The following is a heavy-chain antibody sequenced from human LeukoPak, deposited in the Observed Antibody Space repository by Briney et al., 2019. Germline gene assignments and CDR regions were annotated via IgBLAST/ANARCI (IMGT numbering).Heavy chain of an antibody. CDR3: TTGYVTYYYDSSGLPRAFDI. CDR2: IKSKTDGGTT. CDR1: GFTFSSYA. Sequence: KTGGSLRLSCAASGFTFSSYAMSWVRQAPGKGLEWVGRIKSKTDGGTTDYAAPVKGRFTISRDDSKNTLYLQMNSLKTEDTAVYYCTTGYVTYYYDSSGLPRAFDIWGQGTMVTVSS. J-gene: IGHJ3*02. D-gene: IGHD3-22*01. V-gene: IGHV3-15*01.